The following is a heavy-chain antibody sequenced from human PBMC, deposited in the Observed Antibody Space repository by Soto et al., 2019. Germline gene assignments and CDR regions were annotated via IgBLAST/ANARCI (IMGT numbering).Heavy chain of an antibody. CDR2: ISGSSIYI. CDR1: GFTFSNYN. V-gene: IGHV3-21*01. Sequence: LRLSCTASGFTFSNYNMNWVRQAPGKGLEWVSHISGSSIYIHYADSVRGRFTIPRDNAKNSVYLQMDSLRVEDTAVYYCAREGALKPFSSWGQGALVTVSS. CDR3: AREGALKPFSS. J-gene: IGHJ5*02.